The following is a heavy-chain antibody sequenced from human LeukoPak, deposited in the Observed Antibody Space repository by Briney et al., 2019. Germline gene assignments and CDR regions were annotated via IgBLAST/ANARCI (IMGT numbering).Heavy chain of an antibody. D-gene: IGHD2-21*02. J-gene: IGHJ5*02. CDR2: IYPGDSDT. Sequence: PGESLKISCKGSGYSFTSYWIGWVRQMPGKGLERMGIIYPGDSDTRYSPSFQGQVTISADKSISTAYLQWSSLKASDTAMYYCARRGPLLCGGDCYSWWFDPWGQGTLVTVSS. CDR1: GYSFTSYW. V-gene: IGHV5-51*01. CDR3: ARRGPLLCGGDCYSWWFDP.